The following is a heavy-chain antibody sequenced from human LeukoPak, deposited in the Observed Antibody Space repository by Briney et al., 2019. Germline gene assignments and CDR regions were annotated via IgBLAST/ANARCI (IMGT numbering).Heavy chain of an antibody. CDR2: ISSTSSYI. V-gene: IGHV3-21*01. CDR3: ARASIAVAAGLQY. Sequence: GGSLRLSCAASGLTFSSYGMSWVRQAPGKGLEWVSAISSTSSYIYYADSVKGRFTISRDNAKNSMYLQMNSLRAEDTAVYYCARASIAVAAGLQYWGQGTLVTVSS. D-gene: IGHD6-19*01. CDR1: GLTFSSYG. J-gene: IGHJ4*02.